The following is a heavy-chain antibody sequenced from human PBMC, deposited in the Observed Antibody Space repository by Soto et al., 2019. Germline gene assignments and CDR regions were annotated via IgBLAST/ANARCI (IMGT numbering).Heavy chain of an antibody. V-gene: IGHV1-2*04. CDR2: INPNSGGT. Sequence: ASVKVSCKASGYTFTGYYMHWVRQPPGQGLEWMGWINPNSGGTNYAQKFQGWVTMTRDTSISTAYMELSRLRSDDTAVYYCAREPVYYDSSGYYPNYFDYWGQGTLVTVSS. CDR1: GYTFTGYY. CDR3: AREPVYYDSSGYYPNYFDY. J-gene: IGHJ4*02. D-gene: IGHD3-22*01.